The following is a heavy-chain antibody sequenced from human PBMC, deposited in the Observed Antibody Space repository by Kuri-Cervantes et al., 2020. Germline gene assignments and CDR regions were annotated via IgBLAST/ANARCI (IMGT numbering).Heavy chain of an antibody. CDR3: ARGRLALRQGPPDY. CDR1: GGSISSGAYY. J-gene: IGHJ4*02. CDR2: IHYSGST. Sequence: LRLSCTVSGGSISSGAYYWTWIRQHPGKGLEWIGHIHYSGSTYYTPSLKSLVTISVDTSKKQFSLKMSSVTAADTAVYYCARGRLALRQGPPDYWGQGTRVTVSS. V-gene: IGHV4-31*01. D-gene: IGHD3-16*01.